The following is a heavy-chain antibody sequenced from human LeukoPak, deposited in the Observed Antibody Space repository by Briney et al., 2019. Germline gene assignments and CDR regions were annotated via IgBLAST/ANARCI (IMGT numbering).Heavy chain of an antibody. J-gene: IGHJ6*03. CDR1: GGPFSGYY. Sequence: SETLSLTCAVYGGPFSGYYWSWIRQPPGKGLEWIGEINHSGSTNYNPSLKSRVTISVDTSKNQFSLKLSSVTAADTAVYYCAREKLVGANAPWLRMDVWGKGTTVTVSS. V-gene: IGHV4-34*01. CDR2: INHSGST. CDR3: AREKLVGANAPWLRMDV. D-gene: IGHD1-26*01.